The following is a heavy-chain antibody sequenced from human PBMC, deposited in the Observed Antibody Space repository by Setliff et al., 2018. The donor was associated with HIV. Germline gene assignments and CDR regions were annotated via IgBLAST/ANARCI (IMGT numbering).Heavy chain of an antibody. J-gene: IGHJ6*03. D-gene: IGHD5-12*01. Sequence: ASVKVSCKASGYTFTGYYMHWVRQAPGQGLEWMGRINPNSGGTNHAQKCQGRVTMTRETSISTAYMELSRLRSDDTAVYYCAREAQWLRFHSYYYYMDVWGKGTTVTVSS. CDR1: GYTFTGYY. CDR2: INPNSGGT. V-gene: IGHV1-2*06. CDR3: AREAQWLRFHSYYYYMDV.